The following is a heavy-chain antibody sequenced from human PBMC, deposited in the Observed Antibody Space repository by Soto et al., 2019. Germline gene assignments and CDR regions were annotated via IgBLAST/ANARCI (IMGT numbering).Heavy chain of an antibody. CDR1: GFNFSSYA. D-gene: IGHD2-2*01. CDR2: ISGSGGST. J-gene: IGHJ4*02. Sequence: GSLRLSCAASGFNFSSYAMSWVRQAPGKGLEWVSAISGSGGSTYYADSVKGRFTISRDNSKNTLYLQMNSLRAEDTAVYYCAKESDIVVVPAAEYWGQGTLVTVSS. CDR3: AKESDIVVVPAAEY. V-gene: IGHV3-23*01.